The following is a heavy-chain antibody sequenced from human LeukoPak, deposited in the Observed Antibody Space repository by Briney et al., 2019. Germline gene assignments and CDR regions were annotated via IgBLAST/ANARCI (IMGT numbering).Heavy chain of an antibody. J-gene: IGHJ4*02. CDR2: IIPIFGTA. V-gene: IGHV1-69*05. Sequence: SVQVSCKASGGTFSSYAISWVRQAPGQGLEWVGGIIPIFGTANYAQKFQGRVTITTDESTSTAYMELSSLRSEDTAVYYCARHPLNYGDLYFDYWGQGTLVTVSS. CDR1: GGTFSSYA. CDR3: ARHPLNYGDLYFDY. D-gene: IGHD4-17*01.